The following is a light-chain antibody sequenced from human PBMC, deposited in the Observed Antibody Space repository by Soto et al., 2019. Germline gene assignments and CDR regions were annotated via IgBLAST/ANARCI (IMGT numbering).Light chain of an antibody. Sequence: LTQSPGTVSLSPEETATLSCRASQSVSSSFLSWYQQKRGQAPRLLMFGASSRATGIPDRFSGSGSGTDFTLTIYRLEPEDFAVYYCQQSGDSPITFGQGTRLEI. CDR3: QQSGDSPIT. V-gene: IGKV3-20*01. J-gene: IGKJ5*01. CDR1: QSVSSSF. CDR2: GAS.